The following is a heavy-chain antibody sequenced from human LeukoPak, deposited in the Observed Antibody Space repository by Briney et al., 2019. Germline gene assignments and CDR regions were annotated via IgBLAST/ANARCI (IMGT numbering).Heavy chain of an antibody. J-gene: IGHJ4*02. CDR1: GGSISSSSYY. CDR3: ASAIETYYYGSGSPNFDY. Sequence: PSETLSLTCTVSGGSISSSSYYWGWLRQPPGKGLEWFGSIYYSGSTYYNPSLKSRVTISVDTSKNQFSLKLSPVTAADTAVYYCASAIETYYYGSGSPNFDYWGQGTLVTVSS. D-gene: IGHD3-10*01. V-gene: IGHV4-39*01. CDR2: IYYSGST.